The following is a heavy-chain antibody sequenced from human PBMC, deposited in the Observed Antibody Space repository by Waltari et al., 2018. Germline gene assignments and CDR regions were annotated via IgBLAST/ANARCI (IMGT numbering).Heavy chain of an antibody. Sequence: QVQLVQSGAEVKKPGSSVKVSCKASGGTFSSYAISWVRQAPGQGLEWMGGTIPIFGTANYAQKFQGRVTLTADESTSTAYMELSSLRSEDTAVYYCARRPRWYDFWSGYPYGMDVWGQGTTVTVSS. D-gene: IGHD3-3*01. CDR2: TIPIFGTA. CDR1: GGTFSSYA. CDR3: ARRPRWYDFWSGYPYGMDV. J-gene: IGHJ6*02. V-gene: IGHV1-69*01.